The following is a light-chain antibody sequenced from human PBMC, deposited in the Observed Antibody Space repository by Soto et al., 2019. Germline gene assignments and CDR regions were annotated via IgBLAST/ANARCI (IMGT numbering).Light chain of an antibody. J-gene: IGLJ1*01. CDR3: DSYTASSTYV. V-gene: IGLV2-18*02. CDR2: DVG. Sequence: QSALTQPPSVSGSPGQSVTISCTGTTSDVGSYNRVSWYQQTPGTAPKLIIYDVGSRPSGVPDRFSGSKSGNTASLTISGLQAEDEADYYCDSYTASSTYVFGTGTKLTVL. CDR1: TSDVGSYNR.